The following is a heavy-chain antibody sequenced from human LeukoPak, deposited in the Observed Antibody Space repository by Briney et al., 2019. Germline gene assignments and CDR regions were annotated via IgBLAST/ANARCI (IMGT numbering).Heavy chain of an antibody. Sequence: ASVKASCKASGYTFTSYAMHWVRQAPGQRLEWMGWINAGNGNTKYSQKFQGRVTITRDTSASTAYMELSSLRSEDTAVYYCARDGPYCSSTSCYFYDYYYGMDVWGQGTTVTVSS. D-gene: IGHD2-2*01. CDR2: INAGNGNT. CDR3: ARDGPYCSSTSCYFYDYYYGMDV. V-gene: IGHV1-3*01. CDR1: GYTFTSYA. J-gene: IGHJ6*02.